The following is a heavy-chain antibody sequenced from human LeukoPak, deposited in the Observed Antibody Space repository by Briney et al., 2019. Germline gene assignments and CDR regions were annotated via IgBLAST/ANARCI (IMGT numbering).Heavy chain of an antibody. CDR3: ARDWSY. D-gene: IGHD1-1*01. J-gene: IGHJ4*02. Sequence: PGGSLSLSCAASGFTLTAYATTAVRQAPGKGLEWVSSIGSDNKPHYSESVKGRFAISRDNAKNTLYLQMNSLRAEDTAVYYCARDWSYWGQGTLVTVSS. V-gene: IGHV3-23*01. CDR1: GFTLTAYA. CDR2: IGSDNKP.